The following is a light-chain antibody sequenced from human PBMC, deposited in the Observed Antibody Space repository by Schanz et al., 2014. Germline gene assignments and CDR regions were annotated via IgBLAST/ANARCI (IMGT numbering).Light chain of an antibody. CDR1: QSVSGRY. Sequence: EIVLTQSPATLSLSPGERATLSCRASQSVSGRYLAWYQQKPGQAPRLLIYDTSSRATGIPDRFSGSVSGTDFTLTMTSLQSEDSAVYYCQQYNDWKTFGQGTKVEIK. CDR2: DTS. CDR3: QQYNDWKT. J-gene: IGKJ1*01. V-gene: IGKV3D-20*02.